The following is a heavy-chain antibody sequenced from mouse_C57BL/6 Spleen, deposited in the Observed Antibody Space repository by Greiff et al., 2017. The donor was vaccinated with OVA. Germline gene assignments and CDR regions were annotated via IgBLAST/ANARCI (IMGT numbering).Heavy chain of an antibody. J-gene: IGHJ1*03. Sequence: EVQLQESGGGLVQPGGSMKLSCAASGFTFSDAWMDWVRQSPEKGLEWVAEIRNKANNHATYYAESVKVRFTISRNASKSSVYLQMNSLRAEYTGIYFCTYYGSRVVWYFDVWGTGTTVTVSS. D-gene: IGHD1-1*01. CDR1: GFTFSDAW. V-gene: IGHV6-6*01. CDR3: TYYGSRVVWYFDV. CDR2: IRNKANNHAT.